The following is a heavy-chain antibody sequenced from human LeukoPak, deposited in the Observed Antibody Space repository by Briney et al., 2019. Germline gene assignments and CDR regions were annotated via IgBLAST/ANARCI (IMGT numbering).Heavy chain of an antibody. V-gene: IGHV1-3*01. CDR3: AREEGSVVVTASWFDP. D-gene: IGHD2-21*02. CDR1: GYTFTSYA. J-gene: IGHJ5*02. CDR2: INAGNGNT. Sequence: ASVKVSCNASGYTFTSYAMHLVRDAPGQRLEWMGWINAGNGNTKYSQKFQGRVTITRDTSTSTAYMELSSLRSEDTAVYYCAREEGSVVVTASWFDPWGQGTLVTVSS.